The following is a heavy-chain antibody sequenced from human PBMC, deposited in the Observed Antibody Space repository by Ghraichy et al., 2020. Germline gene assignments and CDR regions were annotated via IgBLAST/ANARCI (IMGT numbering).Heavy chain of an antibody. CDR2: IRSDGSDE. V-gene: IGHV3-30*02. D-gene: IGHD2-15*01. CDR1: GYTFSSYV. J-gene: IGHJ4*02. Sequence: LSLTCAASGYTFSSYVMHWVRQAPGKGLEWVALIRSDGSDEHYADSVKGRFTISRDTSQNTLYLQMNSLRAEDTAVYYCAKGVTGYCSGGHCYFDYWGQGTLVTVSS. CDR3: AKGVTGYCSGGHCYFDY.